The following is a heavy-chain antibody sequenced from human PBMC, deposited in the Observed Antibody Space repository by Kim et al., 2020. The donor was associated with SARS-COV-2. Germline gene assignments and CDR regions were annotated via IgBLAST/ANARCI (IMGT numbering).Heavy chain of an antibody. D-gene: IGHD3-10*01. CDR3: AREVRGFLGPGYGMDV. Sequence: VKGRFTLTRDNSKNTLYLQMNSLRAEDTAVYYCAREVRGFLGPGYGMDVWGQGTTVTVSS. V-gene: IGHV3-30*07. J-gene: IGHJ6*02.